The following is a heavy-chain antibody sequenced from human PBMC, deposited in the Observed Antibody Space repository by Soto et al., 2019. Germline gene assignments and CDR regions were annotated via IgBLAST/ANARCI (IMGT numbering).Heavy chain of an antibody. CDR3: ARDGENVDTAMGFSFDY. CDR2: IWYDGSNK. Sequence: GGSLRLSCAASGFTFSSYGMHWVRQAPGKGLEWVAVIWYDGSNKYYADSVKGRFTISRDNSKNTLYLQMNSLRAEDTAVYYCARDGENVDTAMGFSFDYWGQGTLVTVSS. D-gene: IGHD5-18*01. CDR1: GFTFSSYG. V-gene: IGHV3-33*01. J-gene: IGHJ4*02.